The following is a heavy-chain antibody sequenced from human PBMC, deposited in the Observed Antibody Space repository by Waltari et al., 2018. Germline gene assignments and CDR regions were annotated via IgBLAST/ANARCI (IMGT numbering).Heavy chain of an antibody. CDR3: ARGHGYYNYMDV. CDR1: GYPFTTYV. V-gene: IGHV1-18*01. J-gene: IGHJ6*03. CDR2: ISVYNGDT. Sequence: QAHLVQSGDVVKKPGASVNVSCTASGYPFTTYVFSWVRQAPGQGLEWLEGISVYNGDTKYQQKLQGRVTITTDISTSTAYIELRSLRFDDTAVYYCARGHGYYNYMDVWGKGTTVTVSS.